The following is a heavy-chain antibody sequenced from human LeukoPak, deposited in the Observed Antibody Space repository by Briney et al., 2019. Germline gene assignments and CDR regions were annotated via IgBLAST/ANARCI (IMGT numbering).Heavy chain of an antibody. CDR3: ARAPIAVAGTFVY. J-gene: IGHJ4*02. CDR2: KNPNSGNT. Sequence: ASVKVSCKASGYTFTSYDINWVRQATGQGLEWMGWKNPNSGNTDYAQKFQGRVTMTRNTSISTAYMELSSLRSEDTAVYYCARAPIAVAGTFVYWGQGTLVTVSS. V-gene: IGHV1-8*01. CDR1: GYTFTSYD. D-gene: IGHD6-19*01.